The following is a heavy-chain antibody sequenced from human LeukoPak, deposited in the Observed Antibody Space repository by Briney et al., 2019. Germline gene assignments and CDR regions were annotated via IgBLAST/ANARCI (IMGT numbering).Heavy chain of an antibody. CDR3: ARTLWSGYYFDY. CDR2: IKQDGSEK. V-gene: IGHV3-7*01. D-gene: IGHD3-3*01. J-gene: IGHJ4*02. CDR1: GFTYSSYW. Sequence: GGSLRLSCAASGFTYSSYWMSWVRQAPGKELEWVANIKQDGSEKYYVDSVKGRFTISRDNAKNSLYLQMNSLRAEDTAVYYCARTLWSGYYFDYWGQGTLVTVSS.